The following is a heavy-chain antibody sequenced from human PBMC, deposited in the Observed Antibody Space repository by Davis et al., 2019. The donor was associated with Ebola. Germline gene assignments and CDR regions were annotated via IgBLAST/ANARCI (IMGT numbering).Heavy chain of an antibody. Sequence: PGGSLRLSCATSGFTFSNYSMNWVRQAPGKGLEWVSSISSSSSYIYYADSVKGRFTISRDNSKNTLYLQMNSLRAEDTAVYYCARDRGAVALQYFQHWGQGTLVTVSS. J-gene: IGHJ1*01. CDR3: ARDRGAVALQYFQH. V-gene: IGHV3-21*01. CDR2: ISSSSSYI. D-gene: IGHD6-19*01. CDR1: GFTFSNYS.